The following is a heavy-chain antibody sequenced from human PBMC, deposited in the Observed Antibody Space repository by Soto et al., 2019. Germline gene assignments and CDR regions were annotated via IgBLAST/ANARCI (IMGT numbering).Heavy chain of an antibody. Sequence: QLQLQESGPGLVKPSETRSLTCTVSGGSISSSSYYWGWIRQPPGKGLEWIGSIYYSGRTYYNPSLKSRVTISVDTSKNQFSLKLSSVTAADTAVYYCARRDGDYGNFDYCGQGTLVTVSS. V-gene: IGHV4-39*01. CDR2: IYYSGRT. J-gene: IGHJ4*02. CDR1: GGSISSSSYY. CDR3: ARRDGDYGNFDY. D-gene: IGHD4-17*01.